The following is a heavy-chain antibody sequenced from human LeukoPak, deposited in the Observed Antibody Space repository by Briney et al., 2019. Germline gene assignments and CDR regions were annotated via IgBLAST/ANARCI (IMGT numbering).Heavy chain of an antibody. J-gene: IGHJ5*02. Sequence: SETLSLTCTVSGGSISSYYWSWIRQPPGKGLEWIGYIYYSGSTNYNPSLKSRVTISVDTSKNQFSLKLSSVTAADTAVYYCATYSGNSLWFDPWGQGTLVTVSS. D-gene: IGHD4-23*01. CDR2: IYYSGST. CDR3: ATYSGNSLWFDP. CDR1: GGSISSYY. V-gene: IGHV4-59*12.